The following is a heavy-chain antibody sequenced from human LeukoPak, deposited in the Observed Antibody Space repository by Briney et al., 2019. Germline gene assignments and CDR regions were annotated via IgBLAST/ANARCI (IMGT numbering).Heavy chain of an antibody. CDR2: IYYSGST. J-gene: IGHJ4*02. V-gene: IGHV4-39*01. CDR3: ARRGLIDY. D-gene: IGHD3/OR15-3a*01. CDR1: GGSISSSNW. Sequence: SETLSLTCAVSGGSISSSNWWSWVRQPPGKGLEWIGSIYYSGSTYYNPSLKSRVTISVDTSKNQFSLNLSSVTAADTAVYYCARRGLIDYWGQGTLVTVFS.